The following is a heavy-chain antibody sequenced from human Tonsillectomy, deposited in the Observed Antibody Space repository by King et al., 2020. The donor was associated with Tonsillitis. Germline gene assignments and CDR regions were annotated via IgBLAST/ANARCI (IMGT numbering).Heavy chain of an antibody. D-gene: IGHD5-18*01. V-gene: IGHV1-2*02. Sequence: VQLVQSGAEVKKPGASVKVSCKTSGYSFTGYYLHWVRQAPGQGLEWMGWINPNSGGTNYAQMFQGRVTMTRDTSISAAYMELSRLRSDDTAVYYCARDVGGYSYGLFNYWGQGTLVTVSS. CDR1: GYSFTGYY. CDR2: INPNSGGT. J-gene: IGHJ4*02. CDR3: ARDVGGYSYGLFNY.